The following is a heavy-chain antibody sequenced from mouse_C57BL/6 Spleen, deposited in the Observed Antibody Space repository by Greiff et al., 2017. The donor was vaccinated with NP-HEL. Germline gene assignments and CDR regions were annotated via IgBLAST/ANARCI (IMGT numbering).Heavy chain of an antibody. CDR2: IRNKANGYTT. V-gene: IGHV7-3*01. CDR3: ARYNDDYGMDY. CDR1: GFTFTDYY. Sequence: EVKLMESGGGLVQPGGSLSLSCAASGFTFTDYYMSWVRQPPGKALEWLGFIRNKANGYTTEYSASVKGRFTISRDNSQSILYLQMNALRAEDSATYDCARYNDDYGMDYWGQGTSVTVSS. J-gene: IGHJ4*01. D-gene: IGHD2-12*01.